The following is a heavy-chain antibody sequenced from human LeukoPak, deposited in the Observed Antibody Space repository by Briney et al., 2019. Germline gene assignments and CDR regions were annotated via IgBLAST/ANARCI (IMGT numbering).Heavy chain of an antibody. CDR1: GFTFSSYA. CDR3: ARGDSSSDY. Sequence: GGSLRLSCAASGFTFSSYAMHWVRQAPGKGLEYVSAISSNGGSTYYANSVKGRFTISRDNSKNTLYLQMGSLRAEDMAVSYCARGDSSSDYWGQGTLVTVSS. CDR2: ISSNGGST. D-gene: IGHD6-19*01. V-gene: IGHV3-64*01. J-gene: IGHJ4*02.